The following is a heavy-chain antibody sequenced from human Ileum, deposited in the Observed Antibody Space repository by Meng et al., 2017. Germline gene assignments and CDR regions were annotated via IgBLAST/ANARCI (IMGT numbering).Heavy chain of an antibody. CDR1: WFPFGASG. D-gene: IGHD5-12*01. CDR3: SSVDIASRSDS. CDR2: VRSKAHNYAT. Sequence: LVYPGGGLAQPGGPLKSSCAASWFPFGASGIHWVRQASGQRLEWVGRVRSKAHNYATTYASSVNGRFTISRDDSKNTAYFEMNSLKTEDTAVYYCSSVDIASRSDSWGQGTLVTVSS. J-gene: IGHJ4*02. V-gene: IGHV3-73*01.